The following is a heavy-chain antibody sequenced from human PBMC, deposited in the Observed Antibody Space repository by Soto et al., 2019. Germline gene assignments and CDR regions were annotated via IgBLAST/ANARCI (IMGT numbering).Heavy chain of an antibody. CDR3: ARRPYDYIWGSYRRYYFDY. CDR1: GGSFSGYY. CDR2: INHSGST. D-gene: IGHD3-16*02. J-gene: IGHJ4*02. V-gene: IGHV4-34*01. Sequence: SETPSLTCAVYGGSFSGYYWSWIRQPPGKGLEWIGEINHSGSTNYNPSLKSRVTISVDTPKNQFSLKLSSVTAADTAVYYCARRPYDYIWGSYRRYYFDYWGQGTLVTVSS.